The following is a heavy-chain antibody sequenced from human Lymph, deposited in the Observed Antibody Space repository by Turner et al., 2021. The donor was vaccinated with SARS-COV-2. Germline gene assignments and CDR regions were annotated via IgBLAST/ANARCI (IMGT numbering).Heavy chain of an antibody. V-gene: IGHV3-30-3*01. CDR3: ARSSIAARSWFDP. J-gene: IGHJ5*02. CDR2: ISYDGSNK. CDR1: GFTFSSYA. D-gene: IGHD6-6*01. Sequence: QVQLVESGGGVVQPGRSLRLSCAASGFTFSSYAMHWVRQAPGKGLEWEAVISYDGSNKYYADSVKGRFTISRDNSKNTLYLQMNSLRAEDTAVYYCARSSIAARSWFDPWGQGTLVTVSS.